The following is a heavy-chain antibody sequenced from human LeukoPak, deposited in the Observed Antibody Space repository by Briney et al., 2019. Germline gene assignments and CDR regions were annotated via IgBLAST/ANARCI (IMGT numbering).Heavy chain of an antibody. V-gene: IGHV3-15*01. CDR3: ATDTVTTNDYGLDY. CDR1: GFTFSSYS. Sequence: GGSLRLSCAASGFTFSSYSMNWVRQAPGKGLEWVGRIKTKGEGGPTDYAAPVRGRFTVSRDDSRNILYLQMDSLKAEDTAVYYCATDTVTTNDYGLDYWGQGAQVTVSS. J-gene: IGHJ4*02. D-gene: IGHD5-12*01. CDR2: IKTKGEGGPT.